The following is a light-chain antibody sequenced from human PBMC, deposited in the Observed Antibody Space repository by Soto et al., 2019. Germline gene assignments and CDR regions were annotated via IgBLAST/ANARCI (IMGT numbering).Light chain of an antibody. Sequence: ETVMTQSPATLSVSPGESATLSCRASHSVGSTLAWYQQKPGQALRLLMYDTSTRATGIPARFSGSGSGTEFTLTISSLQSDDFAVYYCQQYDSSTGRTFGQGTKVEIK. CDR1: HSVGST. J-gene: IGKJ1*01. CDR2: DTS. V-gene: IGKV3-15*01. CDR3: QQYDSSTGRT.